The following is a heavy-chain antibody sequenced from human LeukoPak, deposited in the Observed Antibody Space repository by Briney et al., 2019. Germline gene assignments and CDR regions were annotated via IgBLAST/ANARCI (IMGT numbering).Heavy chain of an antibody. D-gene: IGHD4-11*01. CDR3: VKRVDYSEKYYFDS. CDR2: ISGDVRST. V-gene: IGHV3-23*01. Sequence: GGSLRLSCAASGFTFSSYAMSWVRQAPGKGLEWVSAISGDVRSTFYADSVKGRFTISRDNSKNTLSLQMNSLRADDTAIYYCVKRVDYSEKYYFDSWGRGTLVTVSS. J-gene: IGHJ4*02. CDR1: GFTFSSYA.